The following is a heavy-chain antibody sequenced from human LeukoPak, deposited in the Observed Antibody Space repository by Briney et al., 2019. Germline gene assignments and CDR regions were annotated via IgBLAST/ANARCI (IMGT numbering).Heavy chain of an antibody. CDR1: GFTFNNFG. J-gene: IGHJ4*02. V-gene: IGHV3-30*02. D-gene: IGHD4-23*01. Sequence: GGSLRLSRAASGFTFNNFGMHWVRQAPGKGLEWVSFIGYEGVHKYYADSVKGRFTISKDNSKATLYLQMNSLRPEDTAVYYCAKDLHGGYSSDYWGQGTLVTVFS. CDR3: AKDLHGGYSSDY. CDR2: IGYEGVHK.